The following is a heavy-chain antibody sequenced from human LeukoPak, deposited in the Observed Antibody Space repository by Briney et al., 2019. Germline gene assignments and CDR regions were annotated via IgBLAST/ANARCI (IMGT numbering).Heavy chain of an antibody. Sequence: GGSLRLSCAASRFTFSSYAMSWVHQAPGKGREWVSSITGHGGTTYYADSVRGRFIVSRDNSNNTLYLQMNSLRAEDTAVYYCAKDRPFGDFRRRDPDFWGQGTLVTVSS. V-gene: IGHV3-23*01. CDR3: AKDRPFGDFRRRDPDF. CDR2: ITGHGGTT. D-gene: IGHD4-17*01. J-gene: IGHJ4*02. CDR1: RFTFSSYA.